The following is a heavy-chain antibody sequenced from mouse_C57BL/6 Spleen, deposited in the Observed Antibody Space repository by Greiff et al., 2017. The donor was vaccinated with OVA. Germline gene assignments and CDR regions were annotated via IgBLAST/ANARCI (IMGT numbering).Heavy chain of an antibody. V-gene: IGHV14-2*01. CDR2: IDPEDGET. J-gene: IGHJ4*01. Sequence: EVKLMESGAELVKPGASVKLSCTASGFNIKDYYMHWVKQRTEQGLEWIGRIDPEDGETKYDPKFQGKATITADTSSNTAYLQLSSLTSEDTAVYYCARRWEDYGYAMDYWGQGTSVTFSS. CDR3: ARRWEDYGYAMDY. D-gene: IGHD1-1*02. CDR1: GFNIKDYY.